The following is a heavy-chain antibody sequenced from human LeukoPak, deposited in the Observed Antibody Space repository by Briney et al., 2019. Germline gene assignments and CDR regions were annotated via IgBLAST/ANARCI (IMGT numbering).Heavy chain of an antibody. D-gene: IGHD6-6*01. CDR3: ARVGPRKSRSEGFDY. Sequence: QPGGSLRLSCAASGFTFSSYGMHWVRQAPGKGLEWVAVIWYDGSNKYYADSVKGRFTISRDNSKNTLYLQMNSLRAEDTAVYYCARVGPRKSRSEGFDYWGQGTLVTVSS. V-gene: IGHV3-33*01. CDR2: IWYDGSNK. J-gene: IGHJ4*02. CDR1: GFTFSSYG.